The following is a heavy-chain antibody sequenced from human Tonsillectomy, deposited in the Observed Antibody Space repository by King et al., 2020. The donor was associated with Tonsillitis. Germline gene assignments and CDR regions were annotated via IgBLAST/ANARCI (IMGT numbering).Heavy chain of an antibody. J-gene: IGHJ6*03. V-gene: IGHV3-11*01. Sequence: VQLVESGGGLVKPGGSLRLSCAASGFTFSDYYMSWIRQAPGKGLEWVSYISSSGSTIYYADSVKGRFTISRDNAKNSLYLQMNSLRAEDTAVYYCARWAHYDFWSGYYFPYYYYYMDVWGKGTTVTVSS. D-gene: IGHD3-3*01. CDR2: ISSSGSTI. CDR3: ARWAHYDFWSGYYFPYYYYYMDV. CDR1: GFTFSDYY.